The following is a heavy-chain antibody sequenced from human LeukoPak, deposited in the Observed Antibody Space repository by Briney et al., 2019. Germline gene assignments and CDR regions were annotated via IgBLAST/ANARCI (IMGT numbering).Heavy chain of an antibody. CDR1: GFTFSSYG. V-gene: IGHV3-30*02. J-gene: IGHJ4*02. Sequence: GGSLRLSCAASGFTFSSYGMHWVRQAPGKELEWVAFIRYDGSNKYYADSVKGRFTISRDNSKNTLYLQMNSLRAEDTAVYYCAKDEAYYDSSGYPTPDYWGQGTLVTVSS. D-gene: IGHD3-22*01. CDR3: AKDEAYYDSSGYPTPDY. CDR2: IRYDGSNK.